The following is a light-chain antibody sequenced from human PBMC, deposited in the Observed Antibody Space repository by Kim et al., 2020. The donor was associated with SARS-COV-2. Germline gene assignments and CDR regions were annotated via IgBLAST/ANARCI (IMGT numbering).Light chain of an antibody. V-gene: IGKV1-33*01. CDR3: QQYDNLPFT. J-gene: IGKJ2*01. Sequence: DIQMTQSPSSLSASVGERVTITCQASQDIKKSLNWFHQKPGKAPKVLISDASNLETGVPSRFTASASGTHFTFSVNSLQPADVGTYCCQQYDNLPFTFGQGTKLEI. CDR1: QDIKKS. CDR2: DAS.